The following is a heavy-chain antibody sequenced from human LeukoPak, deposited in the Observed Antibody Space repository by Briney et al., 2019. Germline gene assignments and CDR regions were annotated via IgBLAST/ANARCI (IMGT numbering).Heavy chain of an antibody. CDR2: ISAYNGNT. J-gene: IGHJ6*03. Sequence: ASVKVSCKASGYTFTSYGISWVRQAPGQGLERMGWISAYNGNTNYAQKLQGRVTMTTDTSTSTAYMELRSLRSDDTAVYYCARVVVAATAYYYYYMDVWGKRTTVTVSS. V-gene: IGHV1-18*01. D-gene: IGHD2-15*01. CDR3: ARVVVAATAYYYYYMDV. CDR1: GYTFTSYG.